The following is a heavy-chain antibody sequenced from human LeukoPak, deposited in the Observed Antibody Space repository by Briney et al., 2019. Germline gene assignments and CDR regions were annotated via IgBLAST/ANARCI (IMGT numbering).Heavy chain of an antibody. D-gene: IGHD1-26*01. V-gene: IGHV1-69*13. CDR3: ASTIVGATYNWFDP. CDR1: GGTFSSYA. CDR2: IIPIFGTA. Sequence: SVKVSCKASGGTFSSYAISWVGQAPGQGLEWMGGIIPIFGTANYAQKFQGRVTITADESTSTAYMELSSLRSEDTAVYYCASTIVGATYNWFDPWGQGTLVTVSS. J-gene: IGHJ5*02.